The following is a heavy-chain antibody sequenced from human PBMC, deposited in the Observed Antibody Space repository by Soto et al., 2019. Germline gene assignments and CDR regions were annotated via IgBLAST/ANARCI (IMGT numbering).Heavy chain of an antibody. CDR2: ISAYNGNT. Sequence: VSVKVSCKASGYTFTSYGISWVRQAPGQGLEWMGWISAYNGNTNYAQKLQGRVTMTTDTSTSTAYMELRSLRSDDTAVYYCARDRRPLGLVDPWGQGTLVTVSS. J-gene: IGHJ5*02. V-gene: IGHV1-18*01. D-gene: IGHD6-19*01. CDR3: ARDRRPLGLVDP. CDR1: GYTFTSYG.